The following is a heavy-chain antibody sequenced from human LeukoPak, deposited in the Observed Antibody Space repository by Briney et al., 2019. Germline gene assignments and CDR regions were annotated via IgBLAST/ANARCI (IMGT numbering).Heavy chain of an antibody. Sequence: SPTLSLTRTVSGGSISSRSYYWGWIRQSPGKGLEWLGTIYYSATTYYNPSLKSRATISVDTSKNHFSLKLSSVTAADTAMYYCARHKIWDGYGGLFDYWGQGTLVTVSS. CDR1: GGSISSRSYY. CDR2: IYYSATT. CDR3: ARHKIWDGYGGLFDY. V-gene: IGHV4-39*01. D-gene: IGHD4-23*01. J-gene: IGHJ4*02.